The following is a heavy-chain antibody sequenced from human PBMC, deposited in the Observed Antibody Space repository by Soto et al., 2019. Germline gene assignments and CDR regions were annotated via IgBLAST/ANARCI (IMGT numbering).Heavy chain of an antibody. Sequence: SETLSLTCAFYCGSFSGDYWSWIRQPPRKGLEWIGEINHSGSTNYNPSLKSRVTISVDTSKNQFSLKLSSVTAADTAVYYCARFMRTGGDYWGQGTLVTVSS. CDR1: CGSFSGDY. CDR2: INHSGST. J-gene: IGHJ4*02. D-gene: IGHD2-8*02. CDR3: ARFMRTGGDY. V-gene: IGHV4-34*01.